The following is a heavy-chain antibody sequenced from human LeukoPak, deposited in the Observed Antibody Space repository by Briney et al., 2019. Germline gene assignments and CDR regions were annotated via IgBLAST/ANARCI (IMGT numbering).Heavy chain of an antibody. V-gene: IGHV4-59*01. CDR2: TYYSGST. CDR3: ARGSLGGDYLSY. Sequence: SETLSLTCTVSGGSISSYYWSWIRQPPGKGLEWIGYTYYSGSTNYNPSLKSRVTISVDTSKNQFSLKLSSVTAADTAVYYCARGSLGGDYLSYWGQGTLVTVSS. J-gene: IGHJ4*02. D-gene: IGHD3-16*01. CDR1: GGSISSYY.